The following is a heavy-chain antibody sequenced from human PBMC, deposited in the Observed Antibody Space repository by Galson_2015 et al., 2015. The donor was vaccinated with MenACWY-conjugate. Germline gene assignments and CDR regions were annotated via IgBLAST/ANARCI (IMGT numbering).Heavy chain of an antibody. CDR3: ARLGGNYRTTSHFDY. D-gene: IGHD1-26*01. V-gene: IGHV3-74*01. Sequence: SLRLSCAASGFTLSTYWMHWVRQAPGKGLVWVSRINSDVRSTSYADSVKGRFTISRDNAKNTLYLQMNSLRAEDTAVYFCARLGGNYRTTSHFDYWGQGTLVTVSS. J-gene: IGHJ4*02. CDR2: INSDVRST. CDR1: GFTLSTYW.